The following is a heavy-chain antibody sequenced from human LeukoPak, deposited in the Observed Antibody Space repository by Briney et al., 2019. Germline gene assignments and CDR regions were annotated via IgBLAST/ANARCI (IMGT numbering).Heavy chain of an antibody. CDR2: IRSKAYGGTT. V-gene: IGHV3-49*03. D-gene: IGHD3-22*01. Sequence: GGSLRLSCTASGFTFGDYAMSWFRQAPGKGLEWVGFIRSKAYGGTTEYAASVKGRFTISRDDSKSIAYLQMNSLKTEDTAVYYCTRDQITMIVVATTPFDYWGQGTLVTVSS. CDR3: TRDQITMIVVATTPFDY. CDR1: GFTFGDYA. J-gene: IGHJ4*02.